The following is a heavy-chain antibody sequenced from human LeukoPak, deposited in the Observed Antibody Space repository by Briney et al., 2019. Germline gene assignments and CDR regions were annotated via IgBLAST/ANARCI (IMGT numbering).Heavy chain of an antibody. D-gene: IGHD3-9*01. CDR1: GFTFSSYS. V-gene: IGHV3-21*04. CDR3: AKVPLKRPPFEYFDY. J-gene: IGHJ4*02. CDR2: ISSSSSYI. Sequence: GGSLRLSCAASGFTFSSYSMNWVRQAPGKGLEWVSSISSSSSYIYYADSVKGRFTISRDNAKNSLYLQMNSLRAEDTAVYYCAKVPLKRPPFEYFDYWGQGTLVTVSS.